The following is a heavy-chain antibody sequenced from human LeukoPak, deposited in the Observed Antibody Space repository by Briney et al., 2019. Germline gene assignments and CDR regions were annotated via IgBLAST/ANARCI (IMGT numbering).Heavy chain of an antibody. Sequence: GGSLRLSWAASGFTFSSYSMNWVRQAPGKGLEWVSSISSSSSYIYYADSVKGRFTISRDNAKNSLYLQMNSLRAEDTAVYYCARDMVVYYDSSGYHPPSDYWGQGTLVTVSS. J-gene: IGHJ4*02. CDR1: GFTFSSYS. D-gene: IGHD3-22*01. CDR2: ISSSSSYI. CDR3: ARDMVVYYDSSGYHPPSDY. V-gene: IGHV3-21*01.